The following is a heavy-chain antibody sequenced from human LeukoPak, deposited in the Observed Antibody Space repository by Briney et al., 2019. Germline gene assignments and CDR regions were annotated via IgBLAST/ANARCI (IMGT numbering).Heavy chain of an antibody. D-gene: IGHD2-15*01. CDR2: IYYSGST. CDR1: GGSISSSSYY. V-gene: IGHV4-39*01. Sequence: PSETLSLTCTVSGGSISSSSYYWGWIRQPPGKGLEWIGSIYYSGSTYYNPSLKSRVTISVDTSKNQFSLKLSSVTAADTAVYYCVTEYCSGGSCYSAHDYWGQGTLVTVSS. J-gene: IGHJ4*02. CDR3: VTEYCSGGSCYSAHDY.